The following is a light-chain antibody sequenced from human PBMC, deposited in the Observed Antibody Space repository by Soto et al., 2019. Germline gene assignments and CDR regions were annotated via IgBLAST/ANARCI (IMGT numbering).Light chain of an antibody. J-gene: IGKJ2*01. CDR2: GAS. CDR1: QSISSN. V-gene: IGKV3-15*01. Sequence: EIVMTQSPATLSVSPGERATLSCRASQSISSNLAWYRQKLGQAPRLLIYGASTRATGIPARFSGSGSGTEFTLTISSLQSEDFAVYYCQQYNNLPPMYTFGQGTKLEIK. CDR3: QQYNNLPPMYT.